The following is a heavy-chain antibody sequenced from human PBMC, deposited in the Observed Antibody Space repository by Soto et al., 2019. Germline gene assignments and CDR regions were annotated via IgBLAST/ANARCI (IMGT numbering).Heavy chain of an antibody. CDR3: AREAEAFYYAIDF. J-gene: IGHJ4*02. CDR2: ISSGSDTK. D-gene: IGHD3-10*01. CDR1: GFTFNKYT. V-gene: IGHV3-48*02. Sequence: GGSLRLSCTACGFTFNKYTMNWVRQAPGKGLEWLSYISSGSDTKYYADSVKGRFTISRDNALNSMFLQMHSLRDEDTAVYYCAREAEAFYYAIDFWGLGTLVTVSS.